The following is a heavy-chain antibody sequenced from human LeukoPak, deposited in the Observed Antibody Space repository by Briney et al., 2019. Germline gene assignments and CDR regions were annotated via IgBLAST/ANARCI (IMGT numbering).Heavy chain of an antibody. CDR3: AREVQYGDYAYYYYYYMDV. CDR1: GFTFSSYW. V-gene: IGHV3-7*01. D-gene: IGHD4-17*01. CDR2: IKQDGSEK. J-gene: IGHJ6*03. Sequence: PGGSLRLSCAASGFTFSSYWMSWVRQAPGKGLEWVANIKQDGSEKYYVDSVKGRFTISRDNAKNSLYLQMNSLRAEDTAVYYCAREVQYGDYAYYYYYYMDVWGKGTTVTVSS.